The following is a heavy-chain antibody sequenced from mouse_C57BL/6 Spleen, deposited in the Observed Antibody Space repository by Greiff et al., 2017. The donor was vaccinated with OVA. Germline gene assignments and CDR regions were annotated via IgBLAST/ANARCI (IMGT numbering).Heavy chain of an antibody. D-gene: IGHD1-1*01. Sequence: VQLQQSGAELVRPGASVTLSCKASGYTFTDYEMHWVKQTPVHGLEWIGAIDPETGGTAYNQKFKGKAILTADKSSSTAYMELRSLTSEDSAVYFCTRRDYYGSLDVWGTGTTVTVSS. CDR1: GYTFTDYE. CDR3: TRRDYYGSLDV. J-gene: IGHJ1*03. V-gene: IGHV1-15*01. CDR2: IDPETGGT.